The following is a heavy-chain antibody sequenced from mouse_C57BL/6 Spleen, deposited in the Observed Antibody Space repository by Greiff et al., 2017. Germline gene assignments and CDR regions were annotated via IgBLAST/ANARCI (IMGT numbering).Heavy chain of an antibody. CDR1: GYTFTSYW. J-gene: IGHJ1*03. CDR3: ARSLDGYWNCYFDV. V-gene: IGHV1-64*01. CDR2: IHPNSGST. Sequence: QVQLQQPGAELVKPGASVKLSCKASGYTFTSYWMPWVKQRPGQGLEWIGMIHPNSGSTNYNEKFKSKATLTVDKSSSTASMQLSSLTSEYSAVYYCARSLDGYWNCYFDVWGTGTTVTVSS. D-gene: IGHD2-3*01.